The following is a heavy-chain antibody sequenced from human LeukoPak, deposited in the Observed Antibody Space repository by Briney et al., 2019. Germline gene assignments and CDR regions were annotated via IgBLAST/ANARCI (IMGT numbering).Heavy chain of an antibody. CDR3: ARLGISGYSATDY. J-gene: IGHJ4*02. CDR2: ISPSGGST. D-gene: IGHD2-15*01. CDR1: GYTFTSYY. Sequence: ASVKVSCKASGYTFTSYYMHWVRQAPGQGLEWMGIISPSGGSTSYAQKFQGRATMTRDTSTSTVYMELSSLRSEDTAVYYCARLGISGYSATDYWGQGTLVTVSS. V-gene: IGHV1-46*01.